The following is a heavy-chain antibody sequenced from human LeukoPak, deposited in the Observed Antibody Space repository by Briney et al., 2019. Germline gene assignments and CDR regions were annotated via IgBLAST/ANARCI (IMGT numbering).Heavy chain of an antibody. V-gene: IGHV4-34*01. CDR1: GGSFSGYY. Sequence: SETLSLTCAVYGGSFSGYYWSWIRQPPGKGLEWIGEINHSGSTNYNPSLKSRVTISVDTSKNQFSLKLSSVTAADTAVYYCASAGNWIFDYWGQGTLVTVSS. J-gene: IGHJ4*02. CDR3: ASAGNWIFDY. D-gene: IGHD1-20*01. CDR2: INHSGST.